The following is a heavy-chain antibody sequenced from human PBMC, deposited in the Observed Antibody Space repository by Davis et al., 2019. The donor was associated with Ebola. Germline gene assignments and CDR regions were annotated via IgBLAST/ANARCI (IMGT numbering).Heavy chain of an antibody. Sequence: LRLSCTVSGGSISRGGSYWTWIRQHPGKGLEWIGYIYYSGSTYYKPSLKSRVTISLDTSKSQFSLNLHSVTAADTAVYYCARDLRYDSSGYDYYFYMDVWGKGTTVTVSS. V-gene: IGHV4-31*02. CDR1: GGSISRGGSY. D-gene: IGHD3-22*01. CDR3: ARDLRYDSSGYDYYFYMDV. CDR2: IYYSGST. J-gene: IGHJ6*03.